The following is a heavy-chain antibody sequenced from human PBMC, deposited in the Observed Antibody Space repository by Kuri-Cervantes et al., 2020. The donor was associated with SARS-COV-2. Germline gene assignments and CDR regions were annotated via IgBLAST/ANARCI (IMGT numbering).Heavy chain of an antibody. J-gene: IGHJ4*02. Sequence: SVKVSCEASGYTFASYGISWVRQAPGQGLEWMGRIIPILGIANYAQKFQGRVTITADKSTSTAYMELSSLRSEDTAVYYCASQTEIYGSGSYYFDYWGQGTLVTVSS. D-gene: IGHD3-10*01. CDR1: GYTFASYG. CDR3: ASQTEIYGSGSYYFDY. CDR2: IIPILGIA. V-gene: IGHV1-69*04.